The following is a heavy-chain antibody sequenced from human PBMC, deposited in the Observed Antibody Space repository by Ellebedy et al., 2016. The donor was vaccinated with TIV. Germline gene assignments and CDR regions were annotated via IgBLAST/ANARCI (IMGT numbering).Heavy chain of an antibody. Sequence: GGSLRLSXAASGFTFSSYAMHWVRQAPGKGLEWVAVISYDGSNKYYADSVKGRFTISRDNSKNTLYLQMNSLRAEDTAVYYCARDESSYGEVYYFDYWGQGTLVTVSS. V-gene: IGHV3-30-3*01. CDR3: ARDESSYGEVYYFDY. CDR2: ISYDGSNK. J-gene: IGHJ4*02. D-gene: IGHD5-18*01. CDR1: GFTFSSYA.